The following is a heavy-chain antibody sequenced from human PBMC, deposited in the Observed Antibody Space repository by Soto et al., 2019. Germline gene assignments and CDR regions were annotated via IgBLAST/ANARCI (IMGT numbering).Heavy chain of an antibody. J-gene: IGHJ4*02. CDR1: GVSISRSSYY. CDR3: ARGFSRSSFDF. Sequence: SETLSLTCTVSGVSISRSSYYWAWIRQPPGKGLEWLGSIYYPGSTYYTPSLKTRVTISVDTSKNQFSLELSSVPAADTAVYYCARGFSRSSFDFWGQGALVTVSS. CDR2: IYYPGST. D-gene: IGHD3-3*02. V-gene: IGHV4-39*01.